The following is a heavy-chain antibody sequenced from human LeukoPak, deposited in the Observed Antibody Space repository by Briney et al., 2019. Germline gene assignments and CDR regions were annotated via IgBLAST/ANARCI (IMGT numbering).Heavy chain of an antibody. CDR3: ARLGLHGSGTYYFFDY. D-gene: IGHD3-10*01. J-gene: IGHJ4*02. CDR2: IDPNTGDT. CDR1: GQSLTGYF. Sequence: GASVKVSCNASGQSLTGYFIHWVRKAPAQGLEWVGRIDPNTGDTIYAQNLQGRVTVTSATSISTAYMELSRLTSDDTAVYFCARLGLHGSGTYYFFDYWGQGTLVTVSS. V-gene: IGHV1-2*06.